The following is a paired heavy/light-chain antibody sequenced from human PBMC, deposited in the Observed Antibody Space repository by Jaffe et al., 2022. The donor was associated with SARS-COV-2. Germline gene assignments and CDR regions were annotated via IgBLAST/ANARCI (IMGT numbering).Light chain of an antibody. CDR2: DVR. J-gene: IGLJ2*01. CDR1: SSDIGDYSY. CDR3: SSYTSVSSLDMI. Sequence: QSALTQPASVSGSPGQSITIPCTGTSSDIGDYSYVSWYQQHSGKAPKVIIYDVRNRPSGVSNRFSGSKSGNTAALTISGLQAEDAADYYCSSYTSVSSLDMIFGGGTKLTVL. V-gene: IGLV2-14*03.
Heavy chain of an antibody. CDR1: GFTVNSDW. D-gene: IGHD1-1*01. V-gene: IGHV3-74*01. Sequence: EVQLVESGGGLVQPGGSLRLSCEASGFTVNSDWMHWVRQRPGMGLMWVSRINIEGNTNYADSVRGRFTISRDIAKNTLYLQMSSLRVEDSAVYYCSSGIGPAAWGQGTVVTVSS. CDR2: INIEGNT. CDR3: SSGIGPAA. J-gene: IGHJ5*02.